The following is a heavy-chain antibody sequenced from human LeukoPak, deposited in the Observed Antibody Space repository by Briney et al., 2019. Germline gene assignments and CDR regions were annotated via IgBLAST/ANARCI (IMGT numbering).Heavy chain of an antibody. CDR1: GFTFDDYA. Sequence: GGSLRLSCAASGFTFDDYAMHWVRQAPGKGLEWVAKIKEDGSKKDYVDSVKGRFIISRDNAKNSLYLEMNSLRADDTGVYYCVRENPYVQWGQGTLVTVSS. V-gene: IGHV3-7*01. CDR3: VRENPYVQ. D-gene: IGHD2-21*01. J-gene: IGHJ4*02. CDR2: IKEDGSKK.